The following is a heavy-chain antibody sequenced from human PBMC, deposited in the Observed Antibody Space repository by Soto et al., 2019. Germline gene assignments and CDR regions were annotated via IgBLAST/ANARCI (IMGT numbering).Heavy chain of an antibody. Sequence: GGSLRLSCAASGFTFSSYAMSGGRQAPGKGLEWVSSISVSGGGTYYADSVKGRFTFSRDNSKNTLYLQMNSLRAEDTAVYYCAKFGMATTKRSPPYYIDYWGQGALVTVSS. V-gene: IGHV3-23*01. CDR1: GFTFSSYA. D-gene: IGHD1-1*01. CDR3: AKFGMATTKRSPPYYIDY. J-gene: IGHJ4*02. CDR2: ISVSGGGT.